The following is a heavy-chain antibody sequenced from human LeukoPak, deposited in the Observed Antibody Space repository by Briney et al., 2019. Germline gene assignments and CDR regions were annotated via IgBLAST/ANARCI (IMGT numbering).Heavy chain of an antibody. Sequence: GGSLRLSCAASGFTFSSYGMHWVRQAPGKGLEWVAVTAYDGTKKYYADSVKGRFTISRDKSKNTLYLQINSLRAEDTAVYYCAKDGYGVVAPNGYLQNWGQGTLVTVSS. V-gene: IGHV3-33*03. CDR1: GFTFSSYG. CDR3: AKDGYGVVAPNGYLQN. CDR2: TAYDGTKK. J-gene: IGHJ1*01. D-gene: IGHD5-12*01.